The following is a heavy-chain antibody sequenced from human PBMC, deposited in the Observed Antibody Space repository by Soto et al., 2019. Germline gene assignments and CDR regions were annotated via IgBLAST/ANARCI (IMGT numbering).Heavy chain of an antibody. CDR3: ARVGVYSSSWSH. D-gene: IGHD6-13*01. J-gene: IGHJ1*01. CDR1: GGTFSSYA. Sequence: ASVKVSFKASGGTFSSYAISWVRQAPGQGLEWMGGIIPIFGTANYAQKFQGRVTITADKSTSTAYMELSSLRSEDTAVYYCARVGVYSSSWSHWGQGTLVTVSS. V-gene: IGHV1-69*06. CDR2: IIPIFGTA.